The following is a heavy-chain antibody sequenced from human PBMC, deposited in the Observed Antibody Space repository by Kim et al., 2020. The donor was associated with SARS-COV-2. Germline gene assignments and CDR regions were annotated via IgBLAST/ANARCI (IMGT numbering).Heavy chain of an antibody. CDR2: IISTGINT. CDR1: GFPFSSSA. D-gene: IGHD3-22*01. J-gene: IGHJ4*01. Sequence: GGSLRLSCAASGFPFSSSAMSWVRQAPGKGLEWLSTIISTGINTYYADSVKGRFTVSRDNSKNTLFLQMHSLRAEDTAVYYCAKGGYDTRDDSAPFDYWG. V-gene: IGHV3-23*01. CDR3: AKGGYDTRDDSAPFDY.